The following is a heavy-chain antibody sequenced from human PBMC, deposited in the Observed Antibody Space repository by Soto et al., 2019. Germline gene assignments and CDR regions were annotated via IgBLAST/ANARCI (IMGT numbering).Heavy chain of an antibody. V-gene: IGHV1-3*01. CDR1: SYA. Sequence: SYAVHWPCQAPGQRLAWMGWINAGNGNTKYSLKFQGRVTITRDTSASTAYMELSSLRSEDTAVYYCARDYGVPLSDFRGQGTLVPVSS. CDR2: INAGNGNT. J-gene: IGHJ4*02. CDR3: ARDYGVPLSDF. D-gene: IGHD3-10*01.